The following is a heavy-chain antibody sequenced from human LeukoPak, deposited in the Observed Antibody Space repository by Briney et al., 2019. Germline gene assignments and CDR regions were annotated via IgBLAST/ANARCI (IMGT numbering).Heavy chain of an antibody. V-gene: IGHV3-30*18. D-gene: IGHD2-21*02. CDR2: ISYDGRDK. J-gene: IGHJ3*01. CDR3: AKPRGGDSWAFDV. Sequence: GGSLRLSCAASGFTFSSYGMHWVRQAPGKGLEWVAGISYDGRDKYYADSVKGRFTISRDNSKNTLNLQMNSLRAEDTAVYYCAKPRGGDSWAFDVWGQGTMVTVSS. CDR1: GFTFSSYG.